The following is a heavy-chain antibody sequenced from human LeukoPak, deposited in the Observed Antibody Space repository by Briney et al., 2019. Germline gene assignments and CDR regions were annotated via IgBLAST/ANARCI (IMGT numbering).Heavy chain of an antibody. CDR2: IWYDGSSE. CDR3: AKGLYCSRTSCYFENYYYYYMDV. Sequence: PGGSLRLSCAVSGFTFSSYGIHWGRQAPGHELEGVAGIWYDGSSEKYADCVKGRFTISRDNSKNTLYLQMNSLRAEDTALSSCAKGLYCSRTSCYFENYYYYYMDVWGKGTTVTVSS. V-gene: IGHV3-33*06. D-gene: IGHD2-2*01. CDR1: GFTFSSYG. J-gene: IGHJ6*03.